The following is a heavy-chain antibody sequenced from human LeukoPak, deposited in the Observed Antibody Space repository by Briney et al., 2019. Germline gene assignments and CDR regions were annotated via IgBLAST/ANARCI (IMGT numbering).Heavy chain of an antibody. CDR2: IYTSGST. V-gene: IGHV4-61*02. D-gene: IGHD1-26*01. J-gene: IGHJ3*02. CDR1: GGSISSGSYY. Sequence: PSQTLSLTCTVSGGSISSGSYYWSWIRQPAGKGLEWIGRIYTSGSTNYNPSLKSRVTISVDTSKNQFSLKLSSVTAADTAVYYRARESIVGELRETDAFDIWGQGTMVTVSS. CDR3: ARESIVGELRETDAFDI.